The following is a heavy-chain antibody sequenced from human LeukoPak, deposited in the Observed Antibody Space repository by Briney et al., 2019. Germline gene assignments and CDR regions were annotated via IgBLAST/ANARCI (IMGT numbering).Heavy chain of an antibody. D-gene: IGHD5-18*01. J-gene: IGHJ4*02. V-gene: IGHV4-59*01. CDR1: GDSISTYY. Sequence: SETLSHTCSVSGDSISTYYWSWIRQPPGKALEWIGYVYYSGSTDYNPSLKSRVTISVDTSKNQFSLSLNSVTAADTAVYYCSASKQLWLRGLFDYWGQGTLVTVST. CDR2: VYYSGST. CDR3: SASKQLWLRGLFDY.